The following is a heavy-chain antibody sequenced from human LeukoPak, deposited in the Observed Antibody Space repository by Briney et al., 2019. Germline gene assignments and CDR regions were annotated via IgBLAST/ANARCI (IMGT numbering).Heavy chain of an antibody. V-gene: IGHV3-30*18. CDR3: AKEELPLAVGYYYGMDV. CDR1: GFTFSSYG. D-gene: IGHD6-19*01. Sequence: PGGSLRLSCAASGFTFSSYGMHWVRQAPGKGLEWVAVISYDGSNKYYADSVKGRFTISRDNSKNTLYLQMNSLRAEDTAVYYCAKEELPLAVGYYYGMDVWGKGTTVTVSS. CDR2: ISYDGSNK. J-gene: IGHJ6*04.